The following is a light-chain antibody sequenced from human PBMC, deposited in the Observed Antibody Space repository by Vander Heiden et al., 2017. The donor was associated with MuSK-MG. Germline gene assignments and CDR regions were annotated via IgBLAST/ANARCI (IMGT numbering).Light chain of an antibody. J-gene: IGLJ2*01. CDR1: SSNLGAGYD. CDR3: QSYDSSLSGSEV. Sequence: QSVLTLPPSVSGAPGQRGTISCTGSSSNLGAGYDVNWYQQLPETAPKLLIYGTNNRPSGVPDRFSGSKSGTSASLAITGLQAEDEADYYCQSYDSSLSGSEVFGGGTKLTVL. CDR2: GTN. V-gene: IGLV1-40*01.